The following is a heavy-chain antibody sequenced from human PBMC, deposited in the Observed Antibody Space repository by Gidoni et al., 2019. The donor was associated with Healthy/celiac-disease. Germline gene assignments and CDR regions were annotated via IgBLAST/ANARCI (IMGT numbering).Heavy chain of an antibody. CDR2: IDTYNGNT. CDR1: GYTFINYG. CDR3: AREATAGIWFDS. J-gene: IGHJ5*01. D-gene: IGHD6-13*01. V-gene: IGHV1-18*01. Sequence: QFQLVQSGAEVKKPGASVKVSCKASGYTFINYGLNWVRQAPGQGLEWVGWIDTYNGNTKYAQKLQGRVTLTTDTSTGTVSMALKSLTPDDTAVYYCAREATAGIWFDSWGQGTLVTVSS.